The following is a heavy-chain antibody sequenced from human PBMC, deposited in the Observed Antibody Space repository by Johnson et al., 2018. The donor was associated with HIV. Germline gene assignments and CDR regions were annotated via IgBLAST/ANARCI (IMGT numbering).Heavy chain of an antibody. CDR1: GFTFSS. CDR2: ISHDGSHN. J-gene: IGHJ3*02. Sequence: QMLLVESGGGLVKREGSLRLSCAPSGFTFSSMHWDRQAPGKGLEWVAVISHDGSHNYYADSVKGRFSLSRDISKNMLYLQMHSLRGDDTAVYYCANLEYNSTDAFDIWGQGTLVTVSS. CDR3: ANLEYNSTDAFDI. D-gene: IGHD6-6*01. V-gene: IGHV3-30*18.